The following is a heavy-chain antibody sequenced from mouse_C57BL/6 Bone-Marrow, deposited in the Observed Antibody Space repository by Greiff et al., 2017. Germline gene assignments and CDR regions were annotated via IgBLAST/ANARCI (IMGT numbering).Heavy chain of an antibody. CDR1: GYTFTSYW. Sequence: VQLQQPGAELVKPGASVKLSCKASGYTFTSYWMHWVKQRPGRGLEWIGRIAPNSGGTKYNEKFKSKATLTVDKPSSTAYMQLSSLTSEDSAVYYCAREGDYDSDYWGQGTTLTVSS. CDR3: AREGDYDSDY. V-gene: IGHV1-72*01. CDR2: IAPNSGGT. J-gene: IGHJ2*01. D-gene: IGHD2-4*01.